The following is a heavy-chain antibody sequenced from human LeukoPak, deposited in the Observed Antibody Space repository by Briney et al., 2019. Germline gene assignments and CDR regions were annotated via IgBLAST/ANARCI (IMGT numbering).Heavy chain of an antibody. J-gene: IGHJ3*02. CDR1: GGSFSGYF. CDR3: AHKFAGSYAFDI. CDR2: VNDGGST. V-gene: IGHV4-34*01. Sequence: SETLSLTCAVYGGSFSGYFWSWIRQPPGKGLEWIGEVNDGGSTNYNPSLKSRVTMSVDTSKNQFSLNLNSVTAADTAVYYCAHKFAGSYAFDIWGQGTMVTVSS.